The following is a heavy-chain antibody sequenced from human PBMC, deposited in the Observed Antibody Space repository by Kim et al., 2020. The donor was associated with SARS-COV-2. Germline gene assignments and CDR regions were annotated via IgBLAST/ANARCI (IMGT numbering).Heavy chain of an antibody. CDR1: GGSISSSSYY. CDR3: ARDPITMVRGVIANYYYGMDV. D-gene: IGHD3-10*01. CDR2: IYYSGST. V-gene: IGHV4-39*07. J-gene: IGHJ6*02. Sequence: SETLSLTCTVSGGSISSSSYYWGWIRQPPGKGLEWIGSIYYSGSTYHNPSLKSRVTISVDTSKNQFSLKLSSVTAADTAVYYCARDPITMVRGVIANYYYGMDVWGQGTTVTVSS.